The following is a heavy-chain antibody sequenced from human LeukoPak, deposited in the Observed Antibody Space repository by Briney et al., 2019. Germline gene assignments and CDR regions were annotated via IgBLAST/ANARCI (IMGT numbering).Heavy chain of an antibody. CDR1: GFTFSNYA. CDR3: ATRYCSGSSCYALDH. Sequence: GGSLRLSCAASGFTFSNYAMSWVRQAPGKGLEWVSAISGSGGSTYYADSVKGRFTISRDNSKSSLYLQMNSLRAEDTAVYYCATRYCSGSSCYALDHWGQGTLVTVSS. J-gene: IGHJ4*01. V-gene: IGHV3-23*01. D-gene: IGHD2-15*01. CDR2: ISGSGGST.